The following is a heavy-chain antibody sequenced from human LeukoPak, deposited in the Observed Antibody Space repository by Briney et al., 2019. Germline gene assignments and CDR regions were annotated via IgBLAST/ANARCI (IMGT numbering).Heavy chain of an antibody. D-gene: IGHD5-18*01. J-gene: IGHJ6*03. V-gene: IGHV3-21*01. CDR3: ARATNSYELHHYYLDV. CDR2: ISSSSSYI. Sequence: GGSLRLSCTASGFTFSSYSMNWVRQAPGKGLEWVSSISSSSSYIYYADSVKGRFTISRDNAKNSLYLQMNSLRAEDTAVYYCARATNSYELHHYYLDVWGKGTTITVSS. CDR1: GFTFSSYS.